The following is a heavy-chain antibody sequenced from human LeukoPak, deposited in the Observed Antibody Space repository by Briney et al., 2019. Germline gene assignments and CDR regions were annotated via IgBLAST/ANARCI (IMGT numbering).Heavy chain of an antibody. J-gene: IGHJ4*02. D-gene: IGHD5-24*01. CDR2: IYYLGTT. CDR3: ARDHMAVTSFDQ. V-gene: IGHV4-39*07. Sequence: SETLSLTCTVSGASISYSGYFWGWIRQPPGKGLEWIGSIYYLGTTYYNPSLKTRITMSVDMSKNQFSLELTSVTAADTALYYCARDHMAVTSFDQWGQGTLVTVSS. CDR1: GASISYSGYF.